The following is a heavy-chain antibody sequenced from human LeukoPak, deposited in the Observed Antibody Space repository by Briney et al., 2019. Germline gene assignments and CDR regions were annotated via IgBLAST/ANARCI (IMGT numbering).Heavy chain of an antibody. J-gene: IGHJ3*02. Sequence: ASVKVSCKASGYTFTSYDINWVRQATGQGLEWMGWMNPNSGYTGYAQKFQGRVTITRNTSISTAYMELSGLRSEDTAVYYCATRGELDAFDIWGQGTMVTVSS. CDR2: MNPNSGYT. D-gene: IGHD1-26*01. CDR1: GYTFTSYD. CDR3: ATRGELDAFDI. V-gene: IGHV1-8*03.